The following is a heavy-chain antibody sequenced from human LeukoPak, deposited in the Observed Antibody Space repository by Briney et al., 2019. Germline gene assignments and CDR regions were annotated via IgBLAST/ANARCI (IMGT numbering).Heavy chain of an antibody. V-gene: IGHV4-4*07. CDR2: IYTSGST. CDR3: ASTTYSSSWSYYYYYGMDV. J-gene: IGHJ6*02. CDR1: GGSISSYY. Sequence: SETLSLTCTVSGGSISSYYWSWIRQPAGKGLEWIGRIYTSGSTNYNPSLKGRVTMSVDTSKNQFSLKLSSVTAADTAVYYCASTTYSSSWSYYYYYGMDVWGQGTTVTVSS. D-gene: IGHD6-13*01.